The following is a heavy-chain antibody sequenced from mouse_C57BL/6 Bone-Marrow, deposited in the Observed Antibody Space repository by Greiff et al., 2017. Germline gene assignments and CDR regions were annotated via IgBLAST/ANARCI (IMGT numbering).Heavy chain of an antibody. CDR1: GYTFTDYN. V-gene: IGHV1-18*01. CDR3: ARGLYYSNYRAMDY. J-gene: IGHJ4*01. D-gene: IGHD2-5*01. CDR2: INPNNGGT. Sequence: VQLQQSGPELVKPGASVKIPCKASGYTFTDYNMDWVKQSHGKSLEWIGDINPNNGGTIYNQKFKGKATLTVDKSSSTADMELRSLTSEDTAVYYCARGLYYSNYRAMDYWGQGTSVTVSS.